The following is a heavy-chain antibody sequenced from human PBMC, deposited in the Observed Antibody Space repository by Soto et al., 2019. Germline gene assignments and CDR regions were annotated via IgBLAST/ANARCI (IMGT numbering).Heavy chain of an antibody. V-gene: IGHV4-39*01. Sequence: ASETLSLTCTVSGGSISSSSYYWGWIRQPPGKGLEWIGRINYSGSTYYNPSLKSRVTISVDTSKNQFSLKLSPVTAADTAVYYCARGEIVIVPATSYYYYYMDVWGKGTPVTVSS. D-gene: IGHD2-2*01. CDR2: INYSGST. CDR3: ARGEIVIVPATSYYYYYMDV. CDR1: GGSISSSSYY. J-gene: IGHJ6*03.